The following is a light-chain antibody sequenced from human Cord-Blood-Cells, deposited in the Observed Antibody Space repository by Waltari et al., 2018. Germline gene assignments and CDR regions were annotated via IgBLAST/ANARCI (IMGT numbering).Light chain of an antibody. CDR3: SSYTSSSTLV. CDR2: DVS. CDR1: SSDVGGYNY. V-gene: IGLV2-14*01. J-gene: IGLJ3*02. Sequence: QSALTQPASVSGSPGQSITISCTGPSSDVGGYNYVSWYQQHPGKAPKLMIYDVSNRPSGVSNRFSGSKSGNTASLTISGLQAEEEADYYCSSYTSSSTLVFGGGTKLTVL.